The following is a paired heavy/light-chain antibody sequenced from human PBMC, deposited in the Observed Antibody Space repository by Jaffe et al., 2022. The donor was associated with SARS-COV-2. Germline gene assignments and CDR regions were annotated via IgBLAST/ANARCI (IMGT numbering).Heavy chain of an antibody. D-gene: IGHD1-26*01. V-gene: IGHV4-4*02. CDR2: VHHSGTS. CDR3: ATSVSYRIDL. J-gene: IGHJ3*01. CDR1: GDSTGNVHW. Sequence: QVHLLESGPGLTKPSGTLSLTCTVSGDSTGNVHWWNWVRQPPGKGLEWIGEVHHSGTSNYSPSFKSRVTMSVDMSKNQMSLSLRSVTAADTAVYYCATSVSYRIDLWGRGTLVIVSS.
Light chain of an antibody. J-gene: IGLJ1*01. CDR2: GVS. Sequence: QSALTQPASVSGSPGQSITISCAGTSSDIGGYNYVSWYQHHPDKAPRLMMYGVSNRPSGISNRFSGSKSGNTASLTISGLLAEDEADYYCYSYTSTTAYVFGTGTKVTVL. V-gene: IGLV2-14*03. CDR3: YSYTSTTAYV. CDR1: SSDIGGYNY.